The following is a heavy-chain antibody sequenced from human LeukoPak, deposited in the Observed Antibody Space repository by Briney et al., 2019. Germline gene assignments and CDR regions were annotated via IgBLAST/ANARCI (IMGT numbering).Heavy chain of an antibody. CDR2: INPNSGGT. CDR3: ARVRMVRGVPHFDY. CDR1: GYTFTGYY. J-gene: IGHJ4*02. D-gene: IGHD3-10*01. Sequence: ASVKVSCKASGYTFTGYYMHWVRQAPGQGLEWMGWINPNSGGTNYAQKFQGRVTMTRDTSISTAYMELSRLRSDDTAVYYCARVRMVRGVPHFDYWGQGTLVTVSS. V-gene: IGHV1-2*02.